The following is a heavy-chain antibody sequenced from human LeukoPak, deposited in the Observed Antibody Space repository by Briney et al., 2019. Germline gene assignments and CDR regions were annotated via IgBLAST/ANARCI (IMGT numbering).Heavy chain of an antibody. J-gene: IGHJ3*02. Sequence: PGGSLRLSCAASGFTFSSYGMQWVRQAPGKGLEWVAFIRYDGSNKYYADSVKGRFTISRDNSKNTLYLQMNSLRAEDTAVYYCAKDKGDAFDIWGQGTMVTVSS. CDR2: IRYDGSNK. CDR1: GFTFSSYG. V-gene: IGHV3-30*02. CDR3: AKDKGDAFDI.